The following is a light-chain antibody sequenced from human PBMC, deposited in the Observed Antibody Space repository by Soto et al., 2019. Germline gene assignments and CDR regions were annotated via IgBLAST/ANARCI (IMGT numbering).Light chain of an antibody. Sequence: IMLSQSPATLSVSQRERVTLSCGVSQIIGNKLVWYQQKPGQAPRLLIYGASTRATGIPARFSGSGSGTEFTLTISSLQPEDFAVYYCQQYNNWPLTFGGGTKV. CDR2: GAS. J-gene: IGKJ4*01. CDR3: QQYNNWPLT. CDR1: QIIGNK. V-gene: IGKV3-15*01.